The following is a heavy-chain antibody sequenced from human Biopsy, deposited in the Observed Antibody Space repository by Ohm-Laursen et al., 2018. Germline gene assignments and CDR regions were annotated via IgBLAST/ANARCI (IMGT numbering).Heavy chain of an antibody. V-gene: IGHV1-18*01. D-gene: IGHD3-9*01. CDR2: INTYNANT. CDR1: GYTFTSYG. Sequence: ASVKVSCKASGYTFTSYGISWVRQAPGQGLEWMGWINTYNANTDYAQKVQGRVTMTTDTSTSTAYMELRSLRSDDTAVYYCARDYHPKIMTIHYYYYGMDVWGLGTTVTVSS. J-gene: IGHJ6*02. CDR3: ARDYHPKIMTIHYYYYGMDV.